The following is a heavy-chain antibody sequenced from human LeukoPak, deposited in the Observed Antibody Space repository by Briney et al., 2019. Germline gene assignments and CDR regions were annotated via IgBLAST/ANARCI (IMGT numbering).Heavy chain of an antibody. J-gene: IGHJ4*02. Sequence: GGSLRLSCAASGFTFSSYAMSWVRQAPGKGLEWVSAISGSGGSTYYADSVKGRFTICRDNSKNTLYLQMNSLRAEDTAVYYCAKAASYDFWSGYPNFDYWGQGTLVTVSS. V-gene: IGHV3-23*01. CDR3: AKAASYDFWSGYPNFDY. CDR1: GFTFSSYA. CDR2: ISGSGGST. D-gene: IGHD3-3*01.